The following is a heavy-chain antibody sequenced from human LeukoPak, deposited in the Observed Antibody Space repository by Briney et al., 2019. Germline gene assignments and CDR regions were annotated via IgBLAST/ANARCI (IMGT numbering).Heavy chain of an antibody. J-gene: IGHJ5*02. D-gene: IGHD4-17*01. CDR1: GFTVSDYY. CDR3: ARALRP. Sequence: PGGSLRLACAASGFTVSDYYMSWVRQARGKGMEWVSYISSSGTTIYYADSVKGRFTISRYNAKNSLFLQMTSLRAEDTALYYCARALRPWRQGTLVTISS. V-gene: IGHV3-11*01. CDR2: ISSSGTTI.